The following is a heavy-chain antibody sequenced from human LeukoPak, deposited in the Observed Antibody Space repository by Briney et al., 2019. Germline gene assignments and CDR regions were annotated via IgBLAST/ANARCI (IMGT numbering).Heavy chain of an antibody. Sequence: SETLSLTCAVYGGSFSGYYWSWIRQPPGKGLDWIGEIKHSGSTNYNPSLKSRVTISVDTSKNQFSLKLSSVTAADTAVYYCARGPYCSGGSCYFGSSYYYYYGMDVWGKGTTVTVSS. V-gene: IGHV4-34*01. J-gene: IGHJ6*04. CDR1: GGSFSGYY. D-gene: IGHD2-15*01. CDR2: IKHSGST. CDR3: ARGPYCSGGSCYFGSSYYYYYGMDV.